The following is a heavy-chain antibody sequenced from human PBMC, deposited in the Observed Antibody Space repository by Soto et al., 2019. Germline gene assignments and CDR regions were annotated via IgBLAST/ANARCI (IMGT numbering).Heavy chain of an antibody. Sequence: QVQLVQSGAEVKKPGASVKVSCKASGYTFTSYGISWVRQAPGQGLEWMGWISAYNGNTNYAQKIQGRVTMTTDTSTSTAYMELRSLRSDDTAVYYCAREPQQLVMVGWFDPWGQGTLVTVSS. D-gene: IGHD6-6*01. CDR1: GYTFTSYG. CDR3: AREPQQLVMVGWFDP. CDR2: ISAYNGNT. V-gene: IGHV1-18*04. J-gene: IGHJ5*02.